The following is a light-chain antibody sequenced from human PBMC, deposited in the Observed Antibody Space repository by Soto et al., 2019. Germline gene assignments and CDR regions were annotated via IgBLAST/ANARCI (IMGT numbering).Light chain of an antibody. V-gene: IGLV1-40*01. J-gene: IGLJ1*01. Sequence: QSVLTQPPSVSGAPGQRVTISCTGSSSNIGAGYYVHWYQQLPGTAPKLLISGNNNRPSGVPDRFSGSKSGTSASLAITGLQAEAEADYYCQSYDDSLHVYVFGAGTKVTVL. CDR2: GNN. CDR3: QSYDDSLHVYV. CDR1: SSNIGAGYY.